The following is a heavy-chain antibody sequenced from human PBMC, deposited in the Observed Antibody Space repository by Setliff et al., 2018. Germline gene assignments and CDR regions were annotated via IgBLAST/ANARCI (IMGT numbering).Heavy chain of an antibody. J-gene: IGHJ4*02. D-gene: IGHD2-21*02. V-gene: IGHV4-34*12. Sequence: SETLSLTCAVYGGSFSGYYWSWIRQPPGKRLEWIGKLIRSGSTNYNPSLKRRLTISRDTSKNQVSLKLNSVNATDTAVYYCARDLGHGGDSDYWGQGSLVTVSS. CDR3: ARDLGHGGDSDY. CDR1: GGSFSGYY. CDR2: LIRSGST.